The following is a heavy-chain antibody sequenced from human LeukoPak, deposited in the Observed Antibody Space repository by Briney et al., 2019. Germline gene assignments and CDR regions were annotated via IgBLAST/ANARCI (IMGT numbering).Heavy chain of an antibody. Sequence: PSETLSLTCTVSGGSISSYYWSWIRQPPGKGLEWIGYIYYSGSTNYNPSLKSRVTISVDTSKNQFSLKLSSVTAADTAVYYCARQAAYYYDSSGYYPYYFDYWGQGTLVTVSS. CDR1: GGSISSYY. CDR3: ARQAAYYYDSSGYYPYYFDY. V-gene: IGHV4-59*01. CDR2: IYYSGST. D-gene: IGHD3-22*01. J-gene: IGHJ4*02.